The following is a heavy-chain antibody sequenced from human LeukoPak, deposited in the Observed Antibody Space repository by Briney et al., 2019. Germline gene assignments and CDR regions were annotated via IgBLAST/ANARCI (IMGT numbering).Heavy chain of an antibody. Sequence: GESLKISCKGSGYSFTSYWISWVRQMPGKGLEWMGRIDPSDSYTNYSPSFQGHVTISADKSISTAYLQWSSLKASDTAMYYCARLSSGSYYTYCYGMDVWGKGTTVTVSS. CDR1: GYSFTSYW. D-gene: IGHD3-10*01. V-gene: IGHV5-10-1*01. CDR2: IDPSDSYT. J-gene: IGHJ6*04. CDR3: ARLSSGSYYTYCYGMDV.